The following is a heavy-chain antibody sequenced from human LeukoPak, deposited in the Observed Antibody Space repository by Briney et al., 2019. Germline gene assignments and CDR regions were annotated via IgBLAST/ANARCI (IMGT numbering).Heavy chain of an antibody. CDR3: ATIYGSGSYYNY. D-gene: IGHD3-10*01. CDR2: IIPILGIA. V-gene: IGHV1-69*04. Sequence: GSSVKVSCKASGGTFSSYAISWVRRAPGQGLEWMGRIIPILGIANYAQKFQGRVTITADKSTSTAYMELSSLRSEDTAVYYCATIYGSGSYYNYWGQGTLVTVSS. CDR1: GGTFSSYA. J-gene: IGHJ4*02.